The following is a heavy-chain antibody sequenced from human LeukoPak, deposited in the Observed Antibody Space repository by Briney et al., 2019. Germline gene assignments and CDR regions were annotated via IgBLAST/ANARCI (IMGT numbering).Heavy chain of an antibody. Sequence: GGSLRLSCAASGFTFSGYPIHWVRQAPGKGLEWVAVISYDGSNRYYADSVKGRFTISRDNAKNSLYLQMNSLRAEDTAVYYCARAVAAGTALYFDYWGQGTLVTVSS. CDR3: ARAVAAGTALYFDY. V-gene: IGHV3-30-3*01. CDR2: ISYDGSNR. D-gene: IGHD6-13*01. J-gene: IGHJ4*02. CDR1: GFTFSGYP.